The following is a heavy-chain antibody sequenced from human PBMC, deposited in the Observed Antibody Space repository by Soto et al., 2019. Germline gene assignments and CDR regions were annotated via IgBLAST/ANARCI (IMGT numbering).Heavy chain of an antibody. CDR1: GGSFSGYY. J-gene: IGHJ4*02. Sequence: QVQLQQWGAGLLKPSETLSLTCAVYGGSFSGYYWSWIRQPPGKGLEWIGEINHSGSTNYNPSLKSRVTISVDTSKNQFSLKLSSVTAVDTAVYYCARDSAMAYWGQGTLVTVSS. CDR3: ARDSAMAY. CDR2: INHSGST. D-gene: IGHD5-18*01. V-gene: IGHV4-34*01.